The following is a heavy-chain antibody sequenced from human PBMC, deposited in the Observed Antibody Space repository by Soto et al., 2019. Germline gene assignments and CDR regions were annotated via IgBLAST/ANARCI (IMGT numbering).Heavy chain of an antibody. CDR1: GGTFSSYA. CDR2: IIPIFGTA. J-gene: IGHJ6*02. D-gene: IGHD4-4*01. Sequence: SVKVSCKASGGTFSSYAISWVRQAPGQGLEWMGGIIPIFGTANYAQKFQGRVTITADESTSTAYMELSSLRSEDTAVYYCARAARLQAHYYYGMDVWGQGTTVTVSS. V-gene: IGHV1-69*13. CDR3: ARAARLQAHYYYGMDV.